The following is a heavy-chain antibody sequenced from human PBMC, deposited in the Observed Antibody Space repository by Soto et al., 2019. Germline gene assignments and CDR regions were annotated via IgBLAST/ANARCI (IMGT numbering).Heavy chain of an antibody. J-gene: IGHJ5*02. CDR3: ARNGYYDSSGYIFGWFDP. CDR1: GYSFTSYA. CDR2: INAGNGNT. D-gene: IGHD3-22*01. Sequence: ASVKVSCKASGYSFTSYAIHWMRQAPGQRLEWMGWINAGNGNTKYSQKFQGRVTITRDTSASTAYMELSSLRSEDTAVYYCARNGYYDSSGYIFGWFDPWGQGTLVTVSS. V-gene: IGHV1-3*01.